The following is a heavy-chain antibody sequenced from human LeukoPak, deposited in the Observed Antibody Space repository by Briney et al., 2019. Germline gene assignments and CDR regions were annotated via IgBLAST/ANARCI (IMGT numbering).Heavy chain of an antibody. CDR2: ISWNSGSI. CDR1: GFTFDDYA. Sequence: GGSLRLSCAASGFTFDDYAMHWVRQAPGKGLEWVSGISWNSGSIGYADSVKGRFTISRDNSKNTLYLQMNSLRAEDTAVYYCAKDLLNYYDSSGYPYYFDYWGQGTLVTVSS. V-gene: IGHV3-9*01. D-gene: IGHD3-22*01. J-gene: IGHJ4*02. CDR3: AKDLLNYYDSSGYPYYFDY.